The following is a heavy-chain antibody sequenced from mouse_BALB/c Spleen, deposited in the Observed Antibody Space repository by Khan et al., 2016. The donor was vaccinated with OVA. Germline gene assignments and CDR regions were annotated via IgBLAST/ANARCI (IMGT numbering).Heavy chain of an antibody. J-gene: IGHJ1*01. CDR1: GFSLTSYG. D-gene: IGHD2-1*01. CDR3: ARYYCNYGWYFDV. Sequence: VQLQESGPAMVAPSQSLSITCTVSGFSLTSYGVHWVRQPPGKGLEWLGVIWAGGSTNYNSALMSRLSISKDNSKSQVFLKMNSLQTDDTAMYYCARYYCNYGWYFDVWGAGTTVTVSS. CDR2: IWAGGST. V-gene: IGHV2-9*02.